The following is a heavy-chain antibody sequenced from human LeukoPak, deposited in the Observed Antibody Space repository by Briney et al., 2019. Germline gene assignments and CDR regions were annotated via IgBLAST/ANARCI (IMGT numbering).Heavy chain of an antibody. D-gene: IGHD3-16*01. CDR1: GFTVSSNY. J-gene: IGHJ3*02. CDR3: ARDGGAADAVHI. CDR2: IYSGGCT. V-gene: IGHV3-53*01. Sequence: GGSLTLSCVASGFTVSSNYMSWVRQAPAEGLEWVAVIYSGGCTYEADSVKGRFTISRDNSKNTLYLQMNSLRAEDTAVYYCARDGGAADAVHIWGQGTIVTVSS.